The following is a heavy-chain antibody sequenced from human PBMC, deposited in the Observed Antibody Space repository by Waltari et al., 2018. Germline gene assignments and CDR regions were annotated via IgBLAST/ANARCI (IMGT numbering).Heavy chain of an antibody. J-gene: IGHJ3*02. CDR3: AKTTYTDDAFDI. CDR1: GFTFDDYA. Sequence: EVQLVESGGGLVQPGRSLRLSCAASGFTFDDYAMHWVRQAPGKGLEWVSGISWNSGSIGYADSVKGRFTISRENAKNSLYLQMNSLRAEDTALYYCAKTTYTDDAFDIWGQGTMVTVSS. V-gene: IGHV3-9*01. D-gene: IGHD2-2*02. CDR2: ISWNSGSI.